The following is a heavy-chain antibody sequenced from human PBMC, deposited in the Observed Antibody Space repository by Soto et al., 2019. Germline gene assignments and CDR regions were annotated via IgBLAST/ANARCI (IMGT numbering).Heavy chain of an antibody. J-gene: IGHJ6*02. Sequence: SETLSLTCAVYGGSFSGYYWSWIRQPPGKGLEWIGEINHSGSTNYNPSLKSRVTISVDTSKNQFSLKLSSVTAADTAVYYCARVVRGHYGMDVWGQGTTVTVSS. D-gene: IGHD3-10*01. CDR3: ARVVRGHYGMDV. CDR1: GGSFSGYY. CDR2: INHSGST. V-gene: IGHV4-34*01.